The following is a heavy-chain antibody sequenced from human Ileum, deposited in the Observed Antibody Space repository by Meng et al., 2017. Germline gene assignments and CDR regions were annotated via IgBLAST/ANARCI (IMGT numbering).Heavy chain of an antibody. CDR2: IGSKTDTYAT. J-gene: IGHJ3*02. Sequence: GESLKISCTASDFTFSGSDVHWVRQASGKGLEWVGRIGSKTDTYATAYAASVKGRFTISRDDSKNTAYLQMNSLETEDTALYYCTLYTTGHIWGQGTMVTVSS. CDR3: TLYTTGHI. V-gene: IGHV3-73*01. D-gene: IGHD3-16*01. CDR1: DFTFSGSD.